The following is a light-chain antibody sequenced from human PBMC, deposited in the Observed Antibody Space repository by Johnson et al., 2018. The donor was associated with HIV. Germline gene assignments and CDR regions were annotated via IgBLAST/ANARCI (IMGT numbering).Light chain of an antibody. V-gene: IGLV1-51*02. J-gene: IGLJ1*01. CDR2: ENN. CDR1: SSNIGNNY. CDR3: GTWESRLSAV. Sequence: QSVLTQPPSVSAAPGQKVTISCSGSSSNIGNNYVSWYQQLPGTAPKLLIYENNKRPSGIPDRFSASKSGTSATLGITGLQTGDEADYYCGTWESRLSAVFGTGTKVTVL.